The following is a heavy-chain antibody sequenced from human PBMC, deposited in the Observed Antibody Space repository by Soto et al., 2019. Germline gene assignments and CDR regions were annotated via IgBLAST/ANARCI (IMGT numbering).Heavy chain of an antibody. CDR3: TLLTGRGVDP. CDR1: GFTFSGSV. J-gene: IGHJ5*02. CDR2: IRSKANSYAT. D-gene: IGHD3-10*01. V-gene: IGHV3-73*01. Sequence: GGSLRLSCAASGFTFSGSVIHWVRQASGKGLEWVGRIRSKANSYATAYAASVKGRFTISRDDSKNTAYLQMNSLKTEDTAVYYCTLLTGRGVDPWGQGTLVTVSS.